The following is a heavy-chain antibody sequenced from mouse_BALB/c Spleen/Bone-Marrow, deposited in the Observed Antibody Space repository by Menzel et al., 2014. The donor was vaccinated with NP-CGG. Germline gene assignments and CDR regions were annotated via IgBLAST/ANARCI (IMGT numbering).Heavy chain of an antibody. CDR1: GYAFSSSW. CDR3: ARTYGSSYFVY. Sequence: VQLPQSGPEMVKPGASVKISCRASGYAFSSSWMNWVKQRPGQGLEWIGRIYPGDGDTNYNGKFKGKATLTADKSSSTAYMQLSSLTSVDSAVYICARTYGSSYFVYWGQGTLVTVSA. D-gene: IGHD1-1*01. J-gene: IGHJ3*01. CDR2: IYPGDGDT. V-gene: IGHV1-82*01.